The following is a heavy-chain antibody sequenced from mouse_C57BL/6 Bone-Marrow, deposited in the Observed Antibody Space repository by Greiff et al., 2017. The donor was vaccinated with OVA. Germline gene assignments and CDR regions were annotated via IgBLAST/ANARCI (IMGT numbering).Heavy chain of an antibody. J-gene: IGHJ4*01. CDR1: GYSITSGYY. Sequence: EVQLVESGPGLVKPSQSLSLTCSVTGYSITSGYYWNWIRQFPGNQLEWMGYISYDGSNNYNPSLKNRISITRDTSKNQFFLKLNSVTTEDTATYYGARVLTGLYAMDYWGQGTSVTVSS. V-gene: IGHV3-6*01. CDR3: ARVLTGLYAMDY. D-gene: IGHD4-1*01. CDR2: ISYDGSN.